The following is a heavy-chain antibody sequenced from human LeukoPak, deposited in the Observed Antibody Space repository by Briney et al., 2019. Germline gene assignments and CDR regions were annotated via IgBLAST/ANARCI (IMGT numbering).Heavy chain of an antibody. J-gene: IGHJ5*02. V-gene: IGHV1-69*05. Sequence: ASVEVSCKASGGTFSSYAISWVRQAPGQGLEWMGRIIPIFGTANYAQKFQGRVTITTDESTSTAYMELSSLRSEDTAVYYCARDKVRVSWFDPWGQGTLVTVSS. D-gene: IGHD3-22*01. CDR3: ARDKVRVSWFDP. CDR2: IIPIFGTA. CDR1: GGTFSSYA.